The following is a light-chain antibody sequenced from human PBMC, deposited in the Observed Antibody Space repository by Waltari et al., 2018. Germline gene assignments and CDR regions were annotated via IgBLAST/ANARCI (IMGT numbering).Light chain of an antibody. CDR3: QSYDTSLSVV. V-gene: IGLV1-40*01. CDR1: GSNIGAGYD. Sequence: QSVLTQPPSVSGAPGQRVTIPCTGSGSNIGAGYDVHWYQQLPRAAPKLLIYGRPGLPVGRPARFFGSTAGTSASLAITGLQAEDEADYYCQSYDTSLSVVFGGGTKLTVL. J-gene: IGLJ3*02. CDR2: GRP.